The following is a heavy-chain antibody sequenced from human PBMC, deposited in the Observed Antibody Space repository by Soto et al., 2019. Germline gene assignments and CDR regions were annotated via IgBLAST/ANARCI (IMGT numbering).Heavy chain of an antibody. V-gene: IGHV1-69*01. D-gene: IGHD3-22*01. CDR3: ARPQYYYDSSGYKLKRWYFDL. CDR1: GGPFSSYA. Sequence: QVQLVQSGAEVKKPGSSVKVSCKASGGPFSSYAISWVRQAPGQGLEWMGGIIPIFGTANYAQKFQGRVTITADESTSTAYMELSRLRSEDTAVYYCARPQYYYDSSGYKLKRWYFDLWGRGTLVTVSS. J-gene: IGHJ2*01. CDR2: IIPIFGTA.